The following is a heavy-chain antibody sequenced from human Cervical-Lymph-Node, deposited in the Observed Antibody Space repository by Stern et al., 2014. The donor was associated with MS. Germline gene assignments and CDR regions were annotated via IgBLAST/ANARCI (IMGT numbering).Heavy chain of an antibody. CDR1: GHTLTELS. J-gene: IGHJ4*02. CDR2: FDPEHGET. CDR3: ANWGFDY. D-gene: IGHD7-27*01. Sequence: VQLLQSGAEVKKPGASVKVSCKVSGHTLTELSIHWVRQTPGKGLEWMGGFDPEHGETIYAQNFQGRVAMTEDTSTDTAYMELTSLRSEDTAMYYCANWGFDYWGQGTLVAVSS. V-gene: IGHV1-24*01.